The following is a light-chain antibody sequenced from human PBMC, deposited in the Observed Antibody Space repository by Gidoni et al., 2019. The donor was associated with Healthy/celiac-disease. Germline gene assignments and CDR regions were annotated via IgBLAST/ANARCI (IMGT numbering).Light chain of an antibody. CDR2: GAS. CDR1: QSVSSSY. J-gene: IGKJ1*01. CDR3: QQYGSSPL. Sequence: EIVLPQSPGTLSLSPGERATLSCRASQSVSSSYLSWYQQKPGQAPRLLIYGASSRATGIPDRFSGSGSGTDFTLTISRLEPEDLAVYYCQQYGSSPLFGQGTKVEIK. V-gene: IGKV3-20*01.